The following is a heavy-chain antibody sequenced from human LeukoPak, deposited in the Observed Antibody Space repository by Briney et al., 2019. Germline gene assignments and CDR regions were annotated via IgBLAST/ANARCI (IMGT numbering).Heavy chain of an antibody. Sequence: PGGSLRLSCAASGFTFSSYNMSWFRQAPGKGLEWVGFIRSKAYGGTTEYAASVKGRFTISRDDSKSIAYLQMNSLKTEDTAVYYCTRDGYDCVWGSYRSYYFDYWGQGTLVTVSS. CDR3: TRDGYDCVWGSYRSYYFDY. CDR1: GFTFSSYN. V-gene: IGHV3-49*03. D-gene: IGHD3-16*02. J-gene: IGHJ4*02. CDR2: IRSKAYGGTT.